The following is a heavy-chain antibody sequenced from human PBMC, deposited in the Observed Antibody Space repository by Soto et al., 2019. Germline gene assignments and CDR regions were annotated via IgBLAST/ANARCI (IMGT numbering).Heavy chain of an antibody. CDR1: GFTFSSYA. CDR3: AKSAGYYDFWSGYYIEPFDY. V-gene: IGHV3-23*01. CDR2: ISGSGGST. Sequence: GGSLRLSCAASGFTFSSYAMSWVRQAPGKGLEWVSAISGSGGSTYYADSVKGRFTISRDNSKNTLYLQMNSLRAEDTAVYYCAKSAGYYDFWSGYYIEPFDYWGQGTLVTVSS. J-gene: IGHJ4*02. D-gene: IGHD3-3*01.